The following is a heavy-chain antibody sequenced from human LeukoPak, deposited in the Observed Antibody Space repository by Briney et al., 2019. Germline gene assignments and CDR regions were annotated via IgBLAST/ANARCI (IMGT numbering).Heavy chain of an antibody. D-gene: IGHD5-18*01. J-gene: IGHJ4*02. V-gene: IGHV3-11*04. CDR1: GFTFSDYY. CDR3: ARGHVLGVGYSYGNGFDY. Sequence: GGSLRLSCAASGFTFSDYYMSWIRQAPGKGLEWVSYISSSGSTIYYADSVKGRFTISRDNAKNSLYLQMNSLRAEDTAVYYCARGHVLGVGYSYGNGFDYWGQGTLVTVSS. CDR2: ISSSGSTI.